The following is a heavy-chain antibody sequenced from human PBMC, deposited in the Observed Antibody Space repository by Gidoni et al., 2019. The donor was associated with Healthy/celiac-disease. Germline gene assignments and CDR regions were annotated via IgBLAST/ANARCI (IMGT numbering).Heavy chain of an antibody. CDR3: ARDTITMVRGVPHLLDY. Sequence: GLVKPSETLSLTCTVSGGSISSSSYYWGWIRQPPGKGLEWIGSIYYSGSTYYNPSLKSRVTISVDTSKNQFSLKLSSVTVADTAVYYCARDTITMVRGVPHLLDYWGQGTLVTVSS. J-gene: IGHJ4*02. V-gene: IGHV4-39*07. CDR2: IYYSGST. D-gene: IGHD3-10*01. CDR1: GGSISSSSYY.